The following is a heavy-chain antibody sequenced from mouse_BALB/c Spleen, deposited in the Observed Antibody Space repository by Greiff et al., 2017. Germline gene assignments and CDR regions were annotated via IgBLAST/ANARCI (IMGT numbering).Heavy chain of an antibody. CDR1: GFTFSSYA. D-gene: IGHD2-4*01. V-gene: IGHV5-6-5*01. J-gene: IGHJ1*01. Sequence: EVKLVESGGGLVKPGGSLKLSCAASGFTFSSYAMSWVRQTPEKRLEWVASISSGGSTYYPASVKGRFTISRDNARNILYLQMSSLRSEDTAMYYGARGAMITTYWYFDVWGAGTTVTVSS. CDR2: ISSGGST. CDR3: ARGAMITTYWYFDV.